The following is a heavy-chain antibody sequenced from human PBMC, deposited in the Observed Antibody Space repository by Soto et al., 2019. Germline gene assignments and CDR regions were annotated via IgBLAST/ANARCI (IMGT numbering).Heavy chain of an antibody. CDR1: GGSISSSSYY. CDR3: ARRGYSYGTDYYYYYGMDV. Sequence: SETLSLTCTVSGGSISSSSYYWGWIRQPPGKGLEWIGSIYYSGSTYYNPSLKSRVTISVDTSKNQFALKLSSVTAADTAVYYCARRGYSYGTDYYYYYGMDVWGQGTTVTVSS. V-gene: IGHV4-39*01. D-gene: IGHD5-18*01. J-gene: IGHJ6*02. CDR2: IYYSGST.